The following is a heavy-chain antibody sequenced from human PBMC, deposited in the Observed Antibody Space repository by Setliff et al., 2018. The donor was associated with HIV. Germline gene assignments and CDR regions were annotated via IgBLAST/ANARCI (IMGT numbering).Heavy chain of an antibody. J-gene: IGHJ6*03. CDR3: ARCYYNFWSGYPLDYMDV. V-gene: IGHV4-4*08. D-gene: IGHD3-3*01. CDR2: IYTSGST. CDR1: GDSISSYY. Sequence: SETLSLTCTVSGDSISSYYWSWIRQPPGKGLEWIGHIYTSGSTNYNPSLKSRVTMSVGTSKNQFSLKLSSVTAADTAVYYCARCYYNFWSGYPLDYMDVWGKGTTVTVSS.